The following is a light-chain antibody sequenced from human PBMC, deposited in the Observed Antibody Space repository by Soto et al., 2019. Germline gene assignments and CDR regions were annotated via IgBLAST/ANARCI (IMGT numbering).Light chain of an antibody. CDR1: TSDIGAYDY. J-gene: IGLJ1*01. V-gene: IGLV2-11*01. CDR3: FSYTGSATSV. Sequence: QSVLIQPPSVSGSPGQSVTISCTGTTSDIGAYDYVSCFQHHPGTVPKPMIYSVNSRPSGVPDRFSDSKSANPASMTISGLQPGDGADYFCFSYTGSATSVLGTGTKLTVL. CDR2: SVN.